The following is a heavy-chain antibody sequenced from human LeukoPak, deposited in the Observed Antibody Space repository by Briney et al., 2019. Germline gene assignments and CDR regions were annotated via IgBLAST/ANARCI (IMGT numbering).Heavy chain of an antibody. Sequence: TSGGSLRLSCAASGFTFSTYDMHWVRQAPGQGLEWMGWINPNSGGTNYAQKFQGRVTMTRDTSISTAYMELSRLRSDDTAVYYCARDTDKDITMVRGVYYYYYGMDVWGQGTTVTVSS. CDR3: ARDTDKDITMVRGVYYYYYGMDV. CDR1: GFTFSTYD. V-gene: IGHV1-2*02. D-gene: IGHD3-10*01. J-gene: IGHJ6*02. CDR2: INPNSGGT.